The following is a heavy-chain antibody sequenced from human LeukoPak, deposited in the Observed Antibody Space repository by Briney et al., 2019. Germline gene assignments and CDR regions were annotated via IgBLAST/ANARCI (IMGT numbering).Heavy chain of an antibody. D-gene: IGHD5-24*01. CDR1: GFTFSNYD. CDR3: AKGMQVEMATPGLDY. Sequence: GGSLRLSCTDSGFTFSNYDMSWFRQPPGKGLEWVAVISRSGDSTSYADSVKGRFTISRDNSKNTLYLQMNSLRAEDTAVYYCAKGMQVEMATPGLDYWGQGTLVTVSS. J-gene: IGHJ4*02. CDR2: ISRSGDST. V-gene: IGHV3-23*01.